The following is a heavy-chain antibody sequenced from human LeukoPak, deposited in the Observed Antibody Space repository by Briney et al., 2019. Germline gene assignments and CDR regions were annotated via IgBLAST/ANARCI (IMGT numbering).Heavy chain of an antibody. Sequence: PGRSLSLSCAASGFTFSTYGMHWVRQAPGKGLEWVALISFDGGKKYYADSVKGRFTISRDNSENTLYLQINSLSPDDTAVYYCAKGKQQWWTFDALDIWGQGTTVPVSS. J-gene: IGHJ3*02. CDR1: GFTFSTYG. V-gene: IGHV3-30*18. CDR3: AKGKQQWWTFDALDI. CDR2: ISFDGGKK. D-gene: IGHD5-18*01.